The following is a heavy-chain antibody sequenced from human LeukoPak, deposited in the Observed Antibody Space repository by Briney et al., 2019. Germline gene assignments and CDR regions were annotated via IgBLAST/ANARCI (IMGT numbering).Heavy chain of an antibody. D-gene: IGHD5-24*01. V-gene: IGHV3-23*01. CDR3: AKSGYNRFDY. Sequence: GGSLRLSCAASGFTFSSSAMSWVRQAPGKGLEWVSTISGSGSGSSTYYADSVKGRFTISGDNSKNTLYLQMNSLRAEDTAVYYCAKSGYNRFDYWGQGTLVTVSS. CDR2: ISGSGSGSST. J-gene: IGHJ4*02. CDR1: GFTFSSSA.